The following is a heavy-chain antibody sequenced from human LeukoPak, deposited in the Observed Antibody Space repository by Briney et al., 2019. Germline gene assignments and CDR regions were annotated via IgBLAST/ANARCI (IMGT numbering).Heavy chain of an antibody. D-gene: IGHD3-16*02. CDR2: INHSGST. J-gene: IGHJ4*02. CDR1: GGSFSGYY. V-gene: IGHV4-34*01. CDR3: ASGVITFGGVIVY. Sequence: PSETLSLTCAVYGGSFSGYYWSWIRQPPGKGLEWIGEINHSGSTNYNPSLKSRVTISVDTSKNQFSLKLSSVTAAGTAVYYCASGVITFGGVIVYGGQGTLVTVS.